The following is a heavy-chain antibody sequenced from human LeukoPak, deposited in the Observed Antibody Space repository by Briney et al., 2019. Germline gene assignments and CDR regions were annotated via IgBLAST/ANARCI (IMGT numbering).Heavy chain of an antibody. J-gene: IGHJ6*03. CDR2: IYPGDSDT. D-gene: IGHD1-26*01. CDR1: GYSFTSYW. CDR3: ARHVGGSYYYCYYYMDV. Sequence: GESLKISCKGSGYSFTSYWIGWVRQMPGKGLEWMGIIYPGDSDTRYSPSFQGQVTISADKSISTAYLQWSSLKASDTAMYYCARHVGGSYYYCYYYMDVWGKGTTVTVSS. V-gene: IGHV5-51*01.